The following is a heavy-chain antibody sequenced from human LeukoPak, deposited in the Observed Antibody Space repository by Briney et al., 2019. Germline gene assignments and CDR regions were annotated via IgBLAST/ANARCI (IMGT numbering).Heavy chain of an antibody. D-gene: IGHD3-10*01. V-gene: IGHV4-61*02. J-gene: IGHJ5*02. CDR1: GDSINTGGYF. CDR2: IYAGGKT. Sequence: SQPLSLSCTVAGDSINTGGYFWRWIREHAGKGLGWIERIYAGGKTNYNPSLRSRVTISVDTSRNQFSLKLNSVTAADTAVYYCARMDYYGSGTYHSWFDPWGQGTLVTVSS. CDR3: ARMDYYGSGTYHSWFDP.